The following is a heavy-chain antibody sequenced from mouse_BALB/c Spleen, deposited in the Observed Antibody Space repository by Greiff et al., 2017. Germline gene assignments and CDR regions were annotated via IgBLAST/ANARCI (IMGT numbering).Heavy chain of an antibody. CDR3: ARGTTGPRFAY. D-gene: IGHD1-1*01. CDR1: GYTFSSYW. CDR2: ILPGSGST. V-gene: IGHV1-9*01. J-gene: IGHJ3*01. Sequence: VKLQESGAELMKPGASVKISCKATGYTFSSYWIEWVKQRPGHGLEWIGEILPGSGSTNYNEKFKGKATFTADTSSNTAYMQLSSLTSEDSAVYYCARGTTGPRFAYWGQGTLVTVSA.